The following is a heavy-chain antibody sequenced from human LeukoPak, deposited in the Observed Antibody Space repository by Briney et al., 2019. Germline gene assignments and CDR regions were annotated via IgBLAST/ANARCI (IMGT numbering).Heavy chain of an antibody. Sequence: GGSLRLSCAASGSTFSSYAMSWVRQAPGKGLEWVSAISGSGGSTYYADSVKGRFTISRDNSKNTLYLQMNSLRAEDTAVYYCAKRQQLAHYFDYWGQGTLVTVSS. V-gene: IGHV3-23*01. CDR3: AKRQQLAHYFDY. CDR2: ISGSGGST. D-gene: IGHD6-13*01. J-gene: IGHJ4*02. CDR1: GSTFSSYA.